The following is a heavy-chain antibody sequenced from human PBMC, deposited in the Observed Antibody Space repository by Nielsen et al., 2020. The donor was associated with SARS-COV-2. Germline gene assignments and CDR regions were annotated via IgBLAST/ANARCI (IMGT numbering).Heavy chain of an antibody. V-gene: IGHV4-34*01. CDR1: GGSFSGYY. Sequence: SETLSLTCAVYGGSFSGYYWSWIRQPPGKGLEWIGEVNHSGGTNYNPSLKSRVTISVDTSKNQFSLKLSSVTAADTAVYYCARHGLLWFGEPHYYMDVWGKGTTVTVSS. CDR3: ARHGLLWFGEPHYYMDV. J-gene: IGHJ6*03. D-gene: IGHD3-10*01. CDR2: VNHSGGT.